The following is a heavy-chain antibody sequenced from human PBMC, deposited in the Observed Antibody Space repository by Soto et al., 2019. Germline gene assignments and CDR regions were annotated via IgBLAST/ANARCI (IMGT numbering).Heavy chain of an antibody. CDR3: AREIPDDYAIPFFDY. J-gene: IGHJ4*02. CDR1: GFTFSSYV. Sequence: SLRLSCAASGFTFSSYVMHWVRQAPGKGLEWVAVISYDGSNKYYADSVKGRFTISRDNSKNTLYLQMNSLRAEDTAVYYCAREIPDDYAIPFFDYWGQGTLVTVSS. CDR2: ISYDGSNK. D-gene: IGHD2-2*02. V-gene: IGHV3-30-3*01.